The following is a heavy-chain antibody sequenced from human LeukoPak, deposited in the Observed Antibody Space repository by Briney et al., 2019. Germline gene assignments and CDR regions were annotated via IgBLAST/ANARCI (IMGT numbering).Heavy chain of an antibody. Sequence: GGSLRLSCAASEFTFTRYSMNWVRQAPGKGLEWVSSISSSGSYIFYAQSVEGRFIISRGNAKNSHYLQMNSLRVDDTAVYFCARGTYRSSSPSIGMPYYLDYWGQGILVTVSS. CDR3: ARGTYRSSSPSIGMPYYLDY. J-gene: IGHJ4*02. CDR2: ISSSGSYI. CDR1: EFTFTRYS. V-gene: IGHV3-21*01. D-gene: IGHD6-6*01.